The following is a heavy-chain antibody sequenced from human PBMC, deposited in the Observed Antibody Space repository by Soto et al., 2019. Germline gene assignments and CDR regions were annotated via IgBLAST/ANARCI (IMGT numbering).Heavy chain of an antibody. D-gene: IGHD2-21*01. V-gene: IGHV3-21*01. J-gene: IGHJ3*02. CDR3: AREDGEPGAFDI. Sequence: EVQLVESGGGLVKPGGSLRLSCAASGFTFSSYSMNWVRQAPGKGLEWISSISSSSSYIYYADSVKGRFTISRDNAKNSLYLQMNSLRAEDTAVYYCAREDGEPGAFDIWGQGTMVTVSS. CDR2: ISSSSSYI. CDR1: GFTFSSYS.